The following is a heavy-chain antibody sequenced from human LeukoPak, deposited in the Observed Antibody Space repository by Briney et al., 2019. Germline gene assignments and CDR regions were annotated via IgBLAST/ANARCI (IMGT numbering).Heavy chain of an antibody. CDR2: ISWNSGSI. V-gene: IGHV3-9*01. CDR1: GFTFDDYA. Sequence: GGSLRLSCAASGFTFDDYAMHWVRQAPGKGLEWVSGISWNSGSIGYADSVKGRSTISRDNAKNSLYLQMNSLRAEDTALYYCAKGSSGWLFFAFDIWGQGTMVTVSS. J-gene: IGHJ3*02. CDR3: AKGSSGWLFFAFDI. D-gene: IGHD6-19*01.